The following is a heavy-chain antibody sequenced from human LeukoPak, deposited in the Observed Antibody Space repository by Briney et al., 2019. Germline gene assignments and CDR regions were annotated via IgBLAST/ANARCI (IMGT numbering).Heavy chain of an antibody. CDR1: GGSITSSSYY. J-gene: IGHJ6*03. V-gene: IGHV4-39*07. CDR3: GRDALVGYFSYYYMDV. D-gene: IGHD2-15*01. CDR2: IYYSGST. Sequence: SETLSLTCTVSGGSITSSSYYWGWIRQPPGKGLEWIGSIYYSGSTYYNPPLKSRVTISVDTSKIQFSLKLSSVTAADTAVYYCGRDALVGYFSYYYMDVWGKGTTVTVSS.